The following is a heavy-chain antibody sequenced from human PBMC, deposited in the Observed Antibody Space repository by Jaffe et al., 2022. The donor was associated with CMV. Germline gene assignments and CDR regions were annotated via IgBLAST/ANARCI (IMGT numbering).Heavy chain of an antibody. D-gene: IGHD6-19*01. CDR1: GGSFSGYY. J-gene: IGHJ4*02. CDR2: INHSGST. V-gene: IGHV4-34*01. Sequence: QVQLQQWGAGLLKPSETLSLTCAVYGGSFSGYYWSWIRQPPGKGLEWIGEINHSGSTNYNPSLKSRVTISVDTSKNQFSLKLSSVTAADTAVYYCARATARPRYGWYNFDYWGQGTLVTVSS. CDR3: ARATARPRYGWYNFDY.